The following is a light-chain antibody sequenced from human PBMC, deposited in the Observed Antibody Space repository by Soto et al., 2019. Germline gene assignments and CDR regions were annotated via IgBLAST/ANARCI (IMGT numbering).Light chain of an antibody. J-gene: IGLJ1*01. V-gene: IGLV2-14*01. CDR1: SSDVGGYNY. CDR2: DVS. CDR3: SSSTSSSTHV. Sequence: QSVLTQPASVSASPGQSITISCTGTSSDVGGYNYVSWYQQHPGKAPKLMIYDVSSRPSGVSDRFSGSKSGNTASLTISGLQAEDEADYYCSSSTSSSTHVFGTGTKLTVL.